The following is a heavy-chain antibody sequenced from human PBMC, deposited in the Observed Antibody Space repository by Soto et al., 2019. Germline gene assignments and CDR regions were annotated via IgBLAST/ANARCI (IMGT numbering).Heavy chain of an antibody. D-gene: IGHD6-19*01. V-gene: IGHV4-31*03. CDR1: GGSISSGGYY. J-gene: IGHJ4*02. CDR2: IYYSGTT. Sequence: SETLSLTCTVSGGSISSGGYYWSWIRQLPGKGLEWIGYIYYSGTTYYNPSLKSRVTISVDTSKNHFSLKLTSVTAADTAVYYCARGNGNSAWKIDYWGQGTRVTVSS. CDR3: ARGNGNSAWKIDY.